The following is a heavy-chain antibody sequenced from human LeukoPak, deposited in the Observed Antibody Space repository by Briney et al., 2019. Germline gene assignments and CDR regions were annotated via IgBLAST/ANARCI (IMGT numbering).Heavy chain of an antibody. CDR3: ARVGRWLQFWDDAFDI. CDR1: GGSISSYY. J-gene: IGHJ3*02. Sequence: SETLSLTCTVSGGSISSYYWSWLRQPAGKGLEGIGRIYTSGSTNYNPSLTSRVTMSVDTSKNQFSLKLSSVTAADTAVYYCARVGRWLQFWDDAFDIWGQGTMVTVSS. CDR2: IYTSGST. V-gene: IGHV4-4*07. D-gene: IGHD5-24*01.